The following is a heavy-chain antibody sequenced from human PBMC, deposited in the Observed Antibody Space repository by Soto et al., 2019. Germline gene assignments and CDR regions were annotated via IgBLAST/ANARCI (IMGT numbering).Heavy chain of an antibody. J-gene: IGHJ6*02. Sequence: SETLSLTCSVSGRSMSSNYWSWIRQSPDKGLEWLGNVFYGGTDYNPSLEGRVSMSVETPNSQFSLKLTSVTAADTAVYSCASGLEWLGRTCYRSRWSFDYALSVKSRVTIDPDTSKNQFSLHLDSLTPEDTAVYYCAGVTWLRGMDVWGQGTPVTVSS. CDR1: GRSMSSNY. CDR2: VFYGGT. V-gene: IGHV4-59*01. D-gene: IGHD6-19*01. CDR3: ASGLEWLGRTCYRSRWSFDYALSVKSRVTIDPDTSKNQFSLHLDSLTPEDTAVYYCAGVTWLRGMDV.